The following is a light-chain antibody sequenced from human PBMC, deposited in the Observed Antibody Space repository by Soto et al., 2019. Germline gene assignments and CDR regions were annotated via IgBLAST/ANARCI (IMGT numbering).Light chain of an antibody. V-gene: IGLV2-23*02. CDR1: SSDVGSYNL. CDR3: CSYAGSTPYV. Sequence: QSALTQPASVSGSPGQSITISCTGTSSDVGSYNLVSWYQRHPGKAPKLMIYEVSKRPSGVPNRFSGSKSGNTASLTISGLQAEDEADYYCCSYAGSTPYVFGTGTKVTVL. CDR2: EVS. J-gene: IGLJ1*01.